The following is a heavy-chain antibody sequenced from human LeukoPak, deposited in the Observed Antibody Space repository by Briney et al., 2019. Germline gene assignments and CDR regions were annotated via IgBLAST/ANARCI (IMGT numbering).Heavy chain of an antibody. Sequence: GGSLRLSCAASGFTLSNYWMSWVRQAPGKGLEWVANIKQDGSETYYVDSVRGRFTFSRDNAENSVYLQMNSLRAEDTAVYYCVRQMVGASFDYWGQGTLVTVSS. D-gene: IGHD1-26*01. CDR3: VRQMVGASFDY. J-gene: IGHJ4*02. V-gene: IGHV3-7*01. CDR2: IKQDGSET. CDR1: GFTLSNYW.